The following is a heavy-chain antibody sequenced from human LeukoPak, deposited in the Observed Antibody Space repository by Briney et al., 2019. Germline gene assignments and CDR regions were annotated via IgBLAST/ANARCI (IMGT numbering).Heavy chain of an antibody. CDR1: GYTLNSYW. D-gene: IGHD1-26*01. Sequence: PGGSLRLSCAASGYTLNSYWMTWVRQAPGRGREWLANIKQDGSEQYYVDSVKGRFTISRDNAKNSLYLQMNSLRAGDTAVYYCARVGKSGSYPFDYWGQGSLVTVSS. J-gene: IGHJ4*02. V-gene: IGHV3-7*05. CDR3: ARVGKSGSYPFDY. CDR2: IKQDGSEQ.